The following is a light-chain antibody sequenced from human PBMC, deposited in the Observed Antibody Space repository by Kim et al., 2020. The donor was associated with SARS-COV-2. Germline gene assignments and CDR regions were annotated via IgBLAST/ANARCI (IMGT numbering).Light chain of an antibody. CDR2: QDS. CDR3: QSLDSSTVV. CDR1: KLGDKY. J-gene: IGLJ2*01. Sequence: SYELTQPPSVSVSPGQTASITCSGGKLGDKYACWYQQKPGQSPVLVIYQDSKRASGIPERLSGSNSGNTATLTISGTQATDEPDYYCQSLDSSTVVFGGG. V-gene: IGLV3-1*01.